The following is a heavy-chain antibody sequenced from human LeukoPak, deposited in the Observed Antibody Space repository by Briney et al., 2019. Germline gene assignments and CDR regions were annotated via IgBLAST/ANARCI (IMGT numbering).Heavy chain of an antibody. CDR1: GFTFDDYA. V-gene: IGHV3-9*01. CDR3: AKDIGLLSGSWDAFDI. CDR2: ISWNSGSI. J-gene: IGHJ3*02. Sequence: GGSLRLSCAASGFTFDDYAMLWVRQAPGKGLEWVSGISWNSGSIGYADSVKGRFTISRDNAKNSLYLQMNSLRAEDTALYYCAKDIGLLSGSWDAFDIWGQGTMVTVSS. D-gene: IGHD3-10*01.